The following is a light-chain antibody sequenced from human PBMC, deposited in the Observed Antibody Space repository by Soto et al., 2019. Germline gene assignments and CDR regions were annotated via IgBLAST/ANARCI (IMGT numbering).Light chain of an antibody. Sequence: DIKMSQSPSSLSATVGDRVTITCRASQSISNYLNWYQQKPGKAPKLLIYAASSLQSGVPSRFSGSGSGTDFTLTISTLQPEDFATYYCQQGYTTPGTFGQGTIVDVK. CDR3: QQGYTTPGT. CDR2: AAS. CDR1: QSISNY. J-gene: IGKJ1*01. V-gene: IGKV1-39*01.